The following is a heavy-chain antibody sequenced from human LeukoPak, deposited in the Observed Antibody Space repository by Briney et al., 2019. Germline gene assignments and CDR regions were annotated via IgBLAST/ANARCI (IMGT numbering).Heavy chain of an antibody. V-gene: IGHV3-48*03. D-gene: IGHD3-22*01. CDR2: ISSSGSTI. Sequence: GGSLRLSCAASGFTFSSYEMNWVRQAPGKGLERVSYISSSGSTIYYADSVKGRFTISRDNAKNSLYLQMNSLRAEDTAVYYCARGPYYDSSGYYDYWGQGTLVTVSS. CDR3: ARGPYYDSSGYYDY. CDR1: GFTFSSYE. J-gene: IGHJ4*02.